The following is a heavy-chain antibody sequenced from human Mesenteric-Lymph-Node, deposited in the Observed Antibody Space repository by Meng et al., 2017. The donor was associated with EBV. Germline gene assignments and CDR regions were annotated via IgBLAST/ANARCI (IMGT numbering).Heavy chain of an antibody. Sequence: NESSLTLMNPNHTLPLTCTFSWFSRHASGMGVGWVRQPPRKALGLLAIIYWGYGKGESPILKSKPPNPKGPFKNQVVLTMTNMDPVDTATYFCAHRRQSSGWSTLYNWFDPWGQGTLVTVSS. D-gene: IGHD6-19*01. V-gene: IGHV2-5*02. J-gene: IGHJ5*02. CDR3: AHRRQSSGWSTLYNWFDP. CDR1: WFSRHASGMG. CDR2: IYWGYGK.